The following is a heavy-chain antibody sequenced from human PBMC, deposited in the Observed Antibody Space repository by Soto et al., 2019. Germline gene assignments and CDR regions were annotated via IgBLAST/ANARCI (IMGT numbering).Heavy chain of an antibody. CDR3: AKDASVWFGAPYDPIYDYYYDRSV. Sequence: QVQLVESGGGVVQPGRSLRLSCAASGFTFSSYGVHWVRQAPGKGLEWVAVISYDGSNKYYADSVKGRFTISRDNSKNTLYLQMISLRAADTAVYYCAKDASVWFGAPYDPIYDYYYDRSVWGQGTPVTVSS. D-gene: IGHD3-10*01. CDR2: ISYDGSNK. CDR1: GFTFSSYG. V-gene: IGHV3-30*18. J-gene: IGHJ6*02.